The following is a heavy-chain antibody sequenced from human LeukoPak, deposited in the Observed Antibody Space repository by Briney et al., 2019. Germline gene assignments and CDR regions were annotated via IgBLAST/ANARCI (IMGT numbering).Heavy chain of an antibody. CDR2: IIPIFGTA. V-gene: IGHV1-69*06. J-gene: IGHJ1*01. Sequence: GASVKVSCKASGGTFSSYAISWVRQAPGQGLEWMGGIIPIFGTANYAQKFQGRVTITADKSTSTAYMELSGLRSEDTAVYYCARTDLAYCGGDCYSLPFQHWGQGTLVTVSS. D-gene: IGHD2-21*02. CDR3: ARTDLAYCGGDCYSLPFQH. CDR1: GGTFSSYA.